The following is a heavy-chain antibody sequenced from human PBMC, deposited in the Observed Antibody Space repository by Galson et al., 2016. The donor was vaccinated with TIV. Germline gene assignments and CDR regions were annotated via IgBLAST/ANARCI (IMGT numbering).Heavy chain of an antibody. Sequence: LSLTCAVYGVSPRAYYWSWVRQPPGKGLEWIGEINYNGSTNYNPSLKSRVTISFDTSRSQFSLKLSSVTAADTALYYCAGTYCSPDCPGHYYYGMDIWGPGATVTVSS. CDR3: AGTYCSPDCPGHYYYGMDI. D-gene: IGHD2-15*01. CDR1: GVSPRAYY. V-gene: IGHV4-34*01. J-gene: IGHJ6*02. CDR2: INYNGST.